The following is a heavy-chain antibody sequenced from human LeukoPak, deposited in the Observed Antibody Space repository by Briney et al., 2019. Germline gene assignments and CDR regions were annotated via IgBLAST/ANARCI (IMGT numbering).Heavy chain of an antibody. CDR2: IWYDGSNK. J-gene: IGHJ4*02. Sequence: PGRSLILSCAASGFTFSSYGMHWVRQAPGKGLEWVALIWYDGSNKYYADSVKGRFTISRDNSKNTLYLQMDTLRAEDTAIYYCADSNYWYPVDYWGQGTLVTVSS. CDR3: ADSNYWYPVDY. D-gene: IGHD4-11*01. CDR1: GFTFSSYG. V-gene: IGHV3-33*01.